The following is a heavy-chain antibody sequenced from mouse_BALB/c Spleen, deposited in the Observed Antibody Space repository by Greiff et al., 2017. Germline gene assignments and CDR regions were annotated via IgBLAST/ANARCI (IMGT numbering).Heavy chain of an antibody. CDR1: GFNIKDTY. CDR2: IDPANGNT. V-gene: IGHV14-3*02. D-gene: IGHD1-1*01. Sequence: VQLQQSGAELVKPGASVKLSCTASGFNIKDTYMHWVKQRPEQGLEWIGRIDPANGNTKYDPKFQGKATITADTSSNTAYLQLSSLTSEDTAVYYCASHYGSSYGWYFDVWGEGTTVTVSS. CDR3: ASHYGSSYGWYFDV. J-gene: IGHJ1*01.